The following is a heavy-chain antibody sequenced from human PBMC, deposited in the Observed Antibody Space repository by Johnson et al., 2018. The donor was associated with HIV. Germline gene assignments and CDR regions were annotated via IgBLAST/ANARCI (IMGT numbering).Heavy chain of an antibody. J-gene: IGHJ3*02. CDR1: GFTFRTSG. D-gene: IGHD6-13*01. V-gene: IGHV3-33*08. CDR3: VRRPFGAAPGADTFDI. Sequence: QVQLVESGGGVVQAGRSLRLSCVVSGFTFRTSGMHWVRQAPGQGLEWVAVIRYDGNNKYYVDSVKGRFTISRDNSKNTLYLEMKSLRVDDTAVYYCVRRPFGAAPGADTFDIWGQGTMVTVSS. CDR2: IRYDGNNK.